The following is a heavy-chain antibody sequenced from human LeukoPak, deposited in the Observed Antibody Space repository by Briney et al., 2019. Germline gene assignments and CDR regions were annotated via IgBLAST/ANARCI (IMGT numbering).Heavy chain of an antibody. V-gene: IGHV4-34*01. D-gene: IGHD2-15*01. CDR2: INHSGST. Sequence: PSETLSLTCAVYGGSFSGYYWSWIRQPPGKGLEWIGEINHSGSTNYNPSLKSRVTISVDTSKNQFSLKLSSVTAADTALYDCGRARRVVSFDYWGQGTLVTVSS. CDR1: GGSFSGYY. J-gene: IGHJ4*02. CDR3: GRARRVVSFDY.